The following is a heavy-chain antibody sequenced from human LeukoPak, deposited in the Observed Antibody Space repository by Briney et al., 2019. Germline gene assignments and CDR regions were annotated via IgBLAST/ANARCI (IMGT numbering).Heavy chain of an antibody. Sequence: ASVKVSCKASGYTFTGYYMHWVRQAPGQGLEWMGWINPNSGGTNYAQKSQGRVTMTTDTSTSTAYMELRSLRSDDTAVYYCARGLGWLQLYGRYYFDYWGQGTLVTVSS. D-gene: IGHD5-24*01. CDR2: INPNSGGT. CDR1: GYTFTGYY. CDR3: ARGLGWLQLYGRYYFDY. J-gene: IGHJ4*02. V-gene: IGHV1-2*02.